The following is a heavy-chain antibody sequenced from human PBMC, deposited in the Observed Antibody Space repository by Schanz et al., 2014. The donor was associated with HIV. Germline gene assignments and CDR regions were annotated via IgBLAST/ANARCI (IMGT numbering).Heavy chain of an antibody. D-gene: IGHD3-22*01. Sequence: QVQLQQWGAGLLKPSETLSLTCAVYGGSFSGYYWSWIRQSPGKGLEWIGEINHSGRTKYSPSLKRRVTIPVDTSKSQFSLKLSSVTAADTAVYYCSRGAGGGDYYDSSDYPYCLDYWGQGTQVTVSS. CDR3: SRGAGGGDYYDSSDYPYCLDY. J-gene: IGHJ4*02. CDR2: INHSGRT. V-gene: IGHV4-34*02. CDR1: GGSFSGYY.